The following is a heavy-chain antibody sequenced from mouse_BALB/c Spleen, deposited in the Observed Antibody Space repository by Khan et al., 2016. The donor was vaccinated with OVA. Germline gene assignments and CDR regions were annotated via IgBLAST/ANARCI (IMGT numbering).Heavy chain of an antibody. CDR1: GYSLTTYG. Sequence: QVQLKQSGPGLVQPSQSLSITCTVSGYSLTTYGVHWVRQSPGKGLEWLGLIWSGGNTDYNAAFISRLSISKDNSKSQVFFKMNSLQADDTSIYXWARNYYIYDFTYWGQGTLVTVSS. J-gene: IGHJ3*01. D-gene: IGHD2-12*01. CDR2: IWSGGNT. CDR3: ARNYYIYDFTY. V-gene: IGHV2-4-1*01.